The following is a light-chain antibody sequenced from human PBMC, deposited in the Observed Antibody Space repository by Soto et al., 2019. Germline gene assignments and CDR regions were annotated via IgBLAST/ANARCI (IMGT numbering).Light chain of an antibody. CDR2: AAS. Sequence: EIVLTQSPGTLSLSPWERATLSCRASQRVSSHLAWYQQKPGQAPRLLIYAASTRATGIPVRFSGSGSETEFTLTIRSLQSEDSALYYCHQYNNWPWTFGQGTKVDIK. V-gene: IGKV3-15*01. CDR1: QRVSSH. J-gene: IGKJ1*01. CDR3: HQYNNWPWT.